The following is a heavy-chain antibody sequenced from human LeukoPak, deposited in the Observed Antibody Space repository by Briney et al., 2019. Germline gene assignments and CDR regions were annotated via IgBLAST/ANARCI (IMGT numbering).Heavy chain of an antibody. V-gene: IGHV3-7*01. CDR1: GFAFSTPW. CDR2: VNQGAAQE. CDR3: AREYYFSHIDG. D-gene: IGHD3-10*01. J-gene: IGHJ6*03. Sequence: GGSLRLSCAASGFAFSTPWMSWVRQAPGKGLEWVAIVNQGAAQEYSVDSVTGRFTISRDNAENSLYLQMNSLRADDTAMYDSAREYYFSHIDGCGKGTTVAAS.